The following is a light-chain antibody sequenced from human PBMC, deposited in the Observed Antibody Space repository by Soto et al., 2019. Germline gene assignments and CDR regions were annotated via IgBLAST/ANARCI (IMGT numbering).Light chain of an antibody. CDR3: QQYYSNWWT. CDR1: QSLNGW. CDR2: KVS. Sequence: DIQMTQSPSTLSASVGDRVTITCRASQSLNGWLAWFQQKPGKAPKVLIYKVSNLESGVPLRLSGSGSGTEFTLTIRSLQPDDFATYYCQQYYSNWWTFGQGTKVEIK. J-gene: IGKJ1*01. V-gene: IGKV1-5*03.